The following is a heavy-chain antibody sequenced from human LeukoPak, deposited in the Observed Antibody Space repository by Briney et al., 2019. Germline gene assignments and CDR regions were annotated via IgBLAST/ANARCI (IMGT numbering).Heavy chain of an antibody. D-gene: IGHD6-13*01. CDR2: ISYDGSNK. CDR1: GFTFSSYA. J-gene: IGHJ6*02. Sequence: GRSLRLSCAASGFTFSSYAMHWVRQAPGKGLEWVAVISYDGSNKYYADSVKGRFTISRDNSKNTLYLQMNSLRAEDTAVYYCARTRLGIVVEEQLVLDYYYYYGMDVWGQGTTVTVSS. V-gene: IGHV3-30-3*01. CDR3: ARTRLGIVVEEQLVLDYYYYYGMDV.